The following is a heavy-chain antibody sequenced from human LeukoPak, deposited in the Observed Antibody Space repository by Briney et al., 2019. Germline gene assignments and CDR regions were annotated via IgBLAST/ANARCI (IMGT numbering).Heavy chain of an antibody. D-gene: IGHD3-22*01. V-gene: IGHV1-2*02. CDR2: INPNSGGA. CDR3: ASDIDYYDSSGYQFDY. CDR1: GYTFTGYY. Sequence: ASVKVSCKASGYTFTGYYIHWVRQAPGQGLEWMGWINPNSGGANYAQKFQGRVTMTRDTSISTAYMELSRLRSDDAAVYYCASDIDYYDSSGYQFDYWGQGTLVTVSS. J-gene: IGHJ4*02.